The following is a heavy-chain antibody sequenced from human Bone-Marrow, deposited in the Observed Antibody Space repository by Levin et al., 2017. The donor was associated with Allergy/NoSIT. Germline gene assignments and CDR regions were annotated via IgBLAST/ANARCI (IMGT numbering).Heavy chain of an antibody. J-gene: IGHJ4*02. D-gene: IGHD6-13*01. V-gene: IGHV1-8*01. CDR2: MNPNNGKT. Sequence: RASVKVSCKASGYDITTYDINWVRQTAGQGLEWMGWMNPNNGKTGYSQKFQGRVTMTRNTSLNTAYMDLSSLRFEDTAVYYCARGGAAADNDYWGQGTLVTVSS. CDR1: GYDITTYD. CDR3: ARGGAAADNDY.